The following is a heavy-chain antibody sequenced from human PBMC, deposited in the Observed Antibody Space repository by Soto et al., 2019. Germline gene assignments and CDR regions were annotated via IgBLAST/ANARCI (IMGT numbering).Heavy chain of an antibody. CDR1: GFTFSSYS. D-gene: IGHD4-17*01. V-gene: IGHV3-48*01. CDR2: ISSSSSTI. CDR3: ARDIDYGDYVGNY. Sequence: GGSLRLSCAASGFTFSSYSMNWVRQAPGKGLEWVPYISSSSSTIYYADSVKGRLTISRDNAKNSLYLQMNSLRAEDTDVYDCARDIDYGDYVGNYWGQGTLVTVSS. J-gene: IGHJ4*02.